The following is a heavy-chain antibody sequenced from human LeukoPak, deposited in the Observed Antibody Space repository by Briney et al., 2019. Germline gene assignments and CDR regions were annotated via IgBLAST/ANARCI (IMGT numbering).Heavy chain of an antibody. V-gene: IGHV3-21*01. CDR3: ARAKFSGSYGDAFDI. J-gene: IGHJ3*02. CDR1: GFTFSSYA. CDR2: ISSSSSYI. D-gene: IGHD1-26*01. Sequence: TGGSLRLSCAASGFTFSSYAMSWVRQAPGKGLEWVSSISSSSSYIYYADSVKGRFTISRDNAKNSLYLQMNSLRAEDTAVYYCARAKFSGSYGDAFDIWGQGTMVTVSS.